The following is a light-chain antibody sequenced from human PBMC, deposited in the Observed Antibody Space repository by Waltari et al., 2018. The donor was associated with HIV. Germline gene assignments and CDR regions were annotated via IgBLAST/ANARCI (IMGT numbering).Light chain of an antibody. V-gene: IGKV4-1*01. CDR3: QQYYSTPLT. CDR1: QSLLHSSNNKKY. CDR2: WAS. J-gene: IGKJ4*01. Sequence: DIVMTQSPDSLAVSLGERATINCKSSQSLLHSSNNKKYLAWYQQKPGQPPKLLIYWASTRESGVPDRFSGSGSGTDFTLTISSLQAEDVAVYYCQQYYSTPLTFGGGTKVEIK.